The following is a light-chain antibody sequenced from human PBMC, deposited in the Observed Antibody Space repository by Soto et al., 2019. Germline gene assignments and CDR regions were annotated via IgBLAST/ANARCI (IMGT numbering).Light chain of an antibody. CDR3: QQYDSASSPT. CDR1: QGISSY. J-gene: IGKJ4*01. CDR2: AAS. V-gene: IGKV1-27*01. Sequence: DIQMTQSPATLSASLGDRATLTCRASQGISSYLAWYQQKPGKVPKLLIFAASTLEPGVPSRFSGSGSGTEFTLTISSLQPEDVATYYCQQYDSASSPTFGRGTKVEIK.